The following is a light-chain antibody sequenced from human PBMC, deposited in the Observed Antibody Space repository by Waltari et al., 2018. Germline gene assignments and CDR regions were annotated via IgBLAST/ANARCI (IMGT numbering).Light chain of an antibody. V-gene: IGKV3-20*01. J-gene: IGKJ1*01. CDR3: QHYESLPVT. Sequence: EIVLTQSPGTLSLSPGERATLSCRASQSISKYLAWYQQKPGQAPRLLIYHASSRAAGIPDRFSGSGSGTDFSLTISRLEPEECAVYYCQHYESLPVTFGQGTKVEIK. CDR1: QSISKY. CDR2: HAS.